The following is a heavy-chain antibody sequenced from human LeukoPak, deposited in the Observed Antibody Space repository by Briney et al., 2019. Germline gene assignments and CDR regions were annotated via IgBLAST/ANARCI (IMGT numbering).Heavy chain of an antibody. CDR2: IIPIFGTA. D-gene: IGHD4-23*01. CDR1: GGTFISYA. CDR3: AREDDYGGKFWAFDI. J-gene: IGHJ3*02. V-gene: IGHV1-69*06. Sequence: SVKVSCKASGGTFISYAISWVRQAPGQGLEWMGGIIPIFGTANYAQKFQGRVTITADKSTSTAYMELSSLRSEDTAVYYCAREDDYGGKFWAFDIWGQGTMVTVSS.